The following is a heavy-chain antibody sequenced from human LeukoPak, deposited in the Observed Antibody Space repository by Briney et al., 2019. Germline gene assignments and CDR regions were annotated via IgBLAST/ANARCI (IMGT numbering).Heavy chain of an antibody. Sequence: PSDTLSLTCSVSGGSISSYYWSWIRQPPGKGLEGIAYIYYSVSINYNPSLKSRVTISVDTSKNQFSMKLSSVTAADTAVYYCARGRWTHDSSYWYFDLWGRGTLVTVSS. V-gene: IGHV4-59*07. CDR1: GGSISSYY. J-gene: IGHJ2*01. CDR2: IYYSVSI. D-gene: IGHD5-18*01. CDR3: ARGRWTHDSSYWYFDL.